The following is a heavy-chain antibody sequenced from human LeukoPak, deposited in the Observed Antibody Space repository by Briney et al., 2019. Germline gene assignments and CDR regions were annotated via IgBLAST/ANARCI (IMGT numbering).Heavy chain of an antibody. CDR2: INHSGST. CDR1: GGSFSGYY. D-gene: IGHD3-22*01. J-gene: IGHJ3*02. Sequence: SETLSLTCAVYGGSFSGYYWSWIRQPPGKGLEWIGEINHSGSTNYNPSLKSRVTISVDTSKNQFSLKLSSVTAAGTAVYYCARFKRIRITMIVVAGETNAFDIWGQGTMVTVSS. CDR3: ARFKRIRITMIVVAGETNAFDI. V-gene: IGHV4-34*01.